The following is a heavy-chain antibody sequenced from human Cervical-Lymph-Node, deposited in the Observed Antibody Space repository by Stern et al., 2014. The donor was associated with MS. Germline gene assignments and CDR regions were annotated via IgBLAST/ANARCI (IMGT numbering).Heavy chain of an antibody. V-gene: IGHV1-46*01. J-gene: IGHJ4*02. D-gene: IGHD5-24*01. Sequence: QIQLVQSGAEVKKPGASVKVSCKASGYTFSSYYMHWLRQAPGQGLEWMGMINPSGDSTSYAQKFQGRVTMTRDTSTRTVYMELSSLRSEDTAVYYCARRRDGYNFAYWGQGTLVTVSS. CDR1: GYTFSSYY. CDR2: INPSGDST. CDR3: ARRRDGYNFAY.